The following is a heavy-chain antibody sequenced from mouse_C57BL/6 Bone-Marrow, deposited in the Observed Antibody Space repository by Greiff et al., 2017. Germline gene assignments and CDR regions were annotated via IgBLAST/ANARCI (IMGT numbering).Heavy chain of an antibody. Sequence: VQLQQSGPELVKPGASVQISCKASGYSFTDYNMNWVKQSNGKSLEWIGVINPNYGTTSYNQKFKGKATLTVDQSSSTAYMQLNSLTSEDSAVYYCAREGYYGSSPAWFAYWGQGTLVTVSA. V-gene: IGHV1-39*01. CDR2: INPNYGTT. J-gene: IGHJ3*01. D-gene: IGHD1-1*01. CDR1: GYSFTDYN. CDR3: AREGYYGSSPAWFAY.